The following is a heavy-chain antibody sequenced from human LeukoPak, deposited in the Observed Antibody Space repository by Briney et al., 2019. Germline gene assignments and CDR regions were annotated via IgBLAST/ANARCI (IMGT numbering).Heavy chain of an antibody. CDR3: AXXXXELLY. CDR2: IHYDGSKK. D-gene: IGHD1-26*01. J-gene: IGHJ4*02. CDR1: AFTFSTYG. V-gene: IGHV3-30*02. Sequence: GGSLRLSCAASAFTFSTYGMHWVRQAPGKGLEWVAFIHYDGSKKYYADSVKGRFTISRDNSKNTLYLQMNSLRAEDTAVYYCAXXXXELLYGGQGTLVTVSS.